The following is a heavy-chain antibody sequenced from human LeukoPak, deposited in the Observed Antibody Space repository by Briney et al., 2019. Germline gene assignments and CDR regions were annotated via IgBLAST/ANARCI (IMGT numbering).Heavy chain of an antibody. CDR2: INHSGST. CDR3: ARDRGRGAFDY. V-gene: IGHV4-34*01. Sequence: SETLSLTCAVYGGSFSGYYWSWIRQPPGKGLEWIGEINHSGSTNYNPSLKSRVTISVDTSKNQFSLKLSSVTAADTAVYYCARDRGRGAFDYWGQGTLVTVSS. D-gene: IGHD3-10*01. CDR1: GGSFSGYY. J-gene: IGHJ4*02.